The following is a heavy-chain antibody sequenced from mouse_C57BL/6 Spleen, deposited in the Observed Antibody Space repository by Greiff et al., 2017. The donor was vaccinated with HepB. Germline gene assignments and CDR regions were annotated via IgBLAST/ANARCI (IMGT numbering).Heavy chain of an antibody. CDR3: ARERLRTFDY. CDR2: ISDGGSYT. Sequence: EVKLMESGGGLVKPGGSLKLSCAASGFTFSSYAMSWVRQTPEKRLEWVATISDGGSYTYYPDNVKGRFTISRDNAKNNLYLQMSHLKSEDTAMYYCARERLRTFDYWGQGTTLTVSS. D-gene: IGHD2-4*01. V-gene: IGHV5-4*01. CDR1: GFTFSSYA. J-gene: IGHJ2*01.